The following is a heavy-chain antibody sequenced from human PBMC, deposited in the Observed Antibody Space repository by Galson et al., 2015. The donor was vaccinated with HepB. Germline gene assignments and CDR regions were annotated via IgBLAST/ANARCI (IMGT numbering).Heavy chain of an antibody. D-gene: IGHD4-17*01. J-gene: IGHJ1*01. CDR1: GFTFNNYV. CDR2: ISGNGDKT. Sequence: SLRLSCAVSGFTFNNYVMSWVRQAPGQGLEWVSSISGNGDKTYYADSLKGRFIISRDNSKNILYLQMSSLRGEDTAIYFCARLTVTSYTEYFHHWGQGTQVTVSS. CDR3: ARLTVTSYTEYFHH. V-gene: IGHV3-23*01.